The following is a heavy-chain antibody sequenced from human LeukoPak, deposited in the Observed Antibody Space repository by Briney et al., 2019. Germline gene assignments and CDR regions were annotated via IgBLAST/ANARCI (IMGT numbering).Heavy chain of an antibody. J-gene: IGHJ4*02. Sequence: GGSLRLSCVASGFTFNNYAMTWVRQAPGKGLEWVANIKQDGSEKYYVDSVKGRFTISRDNAKNSLYLQMNSLRAEDTAVYYCATEWGIAVASYYFDYWGQGTLVTVSS. CDR2: IKQDGSEK. CDR3: ATEWGIAVASYYFDY. D-gene: IGHD6-19*01. CDR1: GFTFNNYA. V-gene: IGHV3-7*01.